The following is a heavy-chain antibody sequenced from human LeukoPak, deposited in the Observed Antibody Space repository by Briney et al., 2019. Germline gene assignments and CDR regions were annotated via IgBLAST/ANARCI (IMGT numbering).Heavy chain of an antibody. Sequence: GGSLRLSCAASGFTFSSYWMSWVRQAPGKGLEWVANIQQEGSEKYYVDSVKGRLTISRDNAKNSLYLQMNSLRAEDTAVYYCARDRGYYDSSGYYSSYDYWGQGTLVTVSS. D-gene: IGHD3-22*01. CDR1: GFTFSSYW. CDR3: ARDRGYYDSSGYYSSYDY. CDR2: IQQEGSEK. J-gene: IGHJ4*02. V-gene: IGHV3-7*01.